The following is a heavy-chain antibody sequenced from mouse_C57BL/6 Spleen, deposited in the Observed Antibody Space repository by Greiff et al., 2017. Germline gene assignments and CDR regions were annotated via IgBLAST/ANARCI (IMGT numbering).Heavy chain of an antibody. CDR2: IYPGSGST. CDR3: ASLNYYGSSPLDY. CDR1: GYTFTSSW. J-gene: IGHJ2*01. Sequence: VQLQQPGAELVKPGASVKMSCKASGYTFTSSWITWVKQRPGQGLEWIGDIYPGSGSTNYNEKFKSKATLTVDTSSSTAYMQLSSLTSEDSAVYYCASLNYYGSSPLDYWGQGTTLTVSS. V-gene: IGHV1-55*01. D-gene: IGHD1-1*01.